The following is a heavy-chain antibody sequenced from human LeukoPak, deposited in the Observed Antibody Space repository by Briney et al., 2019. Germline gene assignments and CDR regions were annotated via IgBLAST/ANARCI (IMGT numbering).Heavy chain of an antibody. Sequence: KSSETLSLTCAVYGGSFSGYYWSWIRQPPGKGLEWIGEINHSGSTNYNPSLKSRVTISVDTSKNQFSLKLSSVTAADTAVYYCARHSSNYDILTGYANLFDYWGQGTLVTVSS. CDR1: GGSFSGYY. CDR2: INHSGST. CDR3: ARHSSNYDILTGYANLFDY. D-gene: IGHD3-9*01. J-gene: IGHJ4*02. V-gene: IGHV4-34*01.